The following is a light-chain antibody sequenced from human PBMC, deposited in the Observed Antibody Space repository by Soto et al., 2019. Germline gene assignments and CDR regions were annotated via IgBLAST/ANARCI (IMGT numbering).Light chain of an antibody. CDR2: GAS. V-gene: IGKV3-20*01. CDR3: QQYGSSPRT. CDR1: QSVSSSY. J-gene: IGKJ1*01. Sequence: EIVLTQSPGTRSLSPGERAILSCRASQSVSSSYLAWYRQKPGQAPSLLIYGASSRATGIPDRFSGSGSGTDFTLTISRLEPEDFAVYYCQQYGSSPRTFGQGTKVDIK.